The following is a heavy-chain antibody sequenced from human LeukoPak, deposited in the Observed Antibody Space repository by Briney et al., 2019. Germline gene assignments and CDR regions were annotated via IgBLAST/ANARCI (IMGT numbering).Heavy chain of an antibody. V-gene: IGHV1-8*01. J-gene: IGHJ5*02. CDR1: GYTFTSYG. CDR3: AREGILKGFDP. CDR2: MNPNSGNT. Sequence: ASVTVSCKASGYTFTSYGINWVRQATGQGLEWMGWMNPNSGNTGYAQKFQGRVTMTRNTSISTAYMELSSLRSEDTAVYYCAREGILKGFDPWGQGTLVTVSS. D-gene: IGHD6-13*01.